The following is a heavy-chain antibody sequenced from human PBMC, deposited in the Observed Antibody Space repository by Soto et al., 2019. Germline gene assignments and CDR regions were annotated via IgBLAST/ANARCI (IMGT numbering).Heavy chain of an antibody. CDR3: TSFDSNGYYPQNHY. Sequence: QVILAQSGAEVKKPGSSVKVSCKVSGGSFSSFSINWVRQAPGQRFEWMGGIIPILGTANFTQKCQDRVTFTADESTATAYMTLRSLTSEDTAFYYCTSFDSNGYYPQNHYWGPGTQVTVSS. CDR1: GGSFSSFS. J-gene: IGHJ4*02. V-gene: IGHV1-69*01. CDR2: IIPILGTA. D-gene: IGHD3-22*01.